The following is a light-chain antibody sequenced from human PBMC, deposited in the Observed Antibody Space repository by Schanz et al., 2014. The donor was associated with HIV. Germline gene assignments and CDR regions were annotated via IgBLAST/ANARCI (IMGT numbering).Light chain of an antibody. CDR3: LHYNDFTST. CDR2: EAS. V-gene: IGKV1-5*03. Sequence: DIQMTQSPSTLSASVGDRITITCRASQSISGWLAWYQQKPGEAPNLLISEASTLKSGVPSRFSGSGSGTDFTLTISSLHPDDFATYFCLHYNDFTSTFGQGTKLEIK. J-gene: IGKJ2*01. CDR1: QSISGW.